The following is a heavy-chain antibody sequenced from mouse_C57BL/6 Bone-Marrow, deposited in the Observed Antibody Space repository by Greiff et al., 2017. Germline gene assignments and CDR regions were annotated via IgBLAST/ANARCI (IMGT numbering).Heavy chain of an antibody. J-gene: IGHJ2*01. Sequence: QVQLQQSGAELVRPGASVTLSCKASGYTFTDYEMHWVKQTPVHGLEWIGAIDPETGGTAYNQKFKGKAILTADKSSSTASMELRSLTSEDSAVYYCTRCSYDYGDYWGQGTTLTVSS. CDR2: IDPETGGT. CDR3: TRCSYDYGDY. V-gene: IGHV1-15*01. D-gene: IGHD2-4*01. CDR1: GYTFTDYE.